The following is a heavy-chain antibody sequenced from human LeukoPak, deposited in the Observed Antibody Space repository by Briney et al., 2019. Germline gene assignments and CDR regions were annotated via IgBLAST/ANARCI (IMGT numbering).Heavy chain of an antibody. V-gene: IGHV4-59*01. CDR3: ASNYYDIEYFHH. Sequence: PSETLSLTCTVSGGSISDYYWSWIRQPPGKGLEWIGYIFYSGGTNYNPSLKSRVTMSVDTSKNQFSLTLSSVTAADTAVYYCASNYYDIEYFHHWGQGTLVTVSS. J-gene: IGHJ1*01. CDR2: IFYSGGT. D-gene: IGHD3-22*01. CDR1: GGSISDYY.